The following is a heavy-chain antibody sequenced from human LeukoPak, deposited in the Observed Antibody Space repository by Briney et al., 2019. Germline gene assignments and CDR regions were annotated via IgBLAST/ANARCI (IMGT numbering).Heavy chain of an antibody. D-gene: IGHD2-15*01. CDR1: GYTFTGYY. Sequence: VASVKVSCKASGYTFTGYYMHWVRQAPGQGLEWMGWINPNSGGTNYAQKFQGRVTMTRDTSISTAYMELSRLRSDDTAVYYCAREGHVVGARGDYYYMDVWGKGTTVTVSS. V-gene: IGHV1-2*02. CDR3: AREGHVVGARGDYYYMDV. CDR2: INPNSGGT. J-gene: IGHJ6*03.